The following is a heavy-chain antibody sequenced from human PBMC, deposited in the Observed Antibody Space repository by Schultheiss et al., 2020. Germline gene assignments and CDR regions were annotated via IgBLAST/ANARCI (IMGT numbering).Heavy chain of an antibody. D-gene: IGHD3-16*02. Sequence: GGSLRLSCAASGFTFSSYGMHWVRQAPGKGLEWVAVISYDGSNKYYADSVKGRFTISRDNSKNTLYLQMNSLRAEDTAVYYCARLSWRGDWYYYYMDVWGKGTTVTVSS. V-gene: IGHV3-30*03. CDR3: ARLSWRGDWYYYYMDV. CDR1: GFTFSSYG. CDR2: ISYDGSNK. J-gene: IGHJ6*03.